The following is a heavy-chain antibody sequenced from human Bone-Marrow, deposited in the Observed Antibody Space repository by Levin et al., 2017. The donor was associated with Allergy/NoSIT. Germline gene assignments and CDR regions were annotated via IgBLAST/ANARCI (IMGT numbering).Heavy chain of an antibody. J-gene: IGHJ1*01. V-gene: IGHV3-7*01. Sequence: GESLKISCAASGFTFSSYWMSWVRQAPGKGLEWVANIKQDGSETYYVDSVKGRFTISRDNAKNSLYLQMNSLRAEDTAVYYCARAYTTVTRYFQHWGQGTLVTVSS. D-gene: IGHD4-17*01. CDR2: IKQDGSET. CDR1: GFTFSSYW. CDR3: ARAYTTVTRYFQH.